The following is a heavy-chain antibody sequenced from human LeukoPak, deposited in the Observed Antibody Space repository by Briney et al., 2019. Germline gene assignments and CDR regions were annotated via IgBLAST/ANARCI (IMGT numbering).Heavy chain of an antibody. CDR3: AKEGPYDFWSGHASAFDI. Sequence: PGGSLRLSCAASGFTFSSYAMHWVRQAPGKGLEWVAVISYDGSNKYYADSVKGRFTISRDNSKNTLYLQIDSLRAEDTAVYYCAKEGPYDFWSGHASAFDIWGQGTKVTVSS. D-gene: IGHD3-3*01. CDR1: GFTFSSYA. CDR2: ISYDGSNK. V-gene: IGHV3-30-3*01. J-gene: IGHJ3*02.